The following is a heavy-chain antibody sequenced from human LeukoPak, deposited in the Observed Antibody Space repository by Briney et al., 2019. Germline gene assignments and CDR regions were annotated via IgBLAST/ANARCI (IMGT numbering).Heavy chain of an antibody. CDR2: ISSSGGST. V-gene: IGHV3-23*01. J-gene: IGHJ3*02. CDR3: AKDYTRSWTGRGFDI. CDR1: GFTFSSYG. D-gene: IGHD6-13*01. Sequence: GGTLRPSCAASGFTFSSYGMSWVRQAPGKGLEWVSTISSSGGSTYYADSAKGRFTISRDNSKNTLYLQTNSLRAEDTAVYYCAKDYTRSWTGRGFDIWGQGTMVTVSS.